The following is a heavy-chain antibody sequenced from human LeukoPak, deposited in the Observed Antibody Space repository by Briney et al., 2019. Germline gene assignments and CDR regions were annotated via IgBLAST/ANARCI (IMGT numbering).Heavy chain of an antibody. CDR3: ARGDYYDSSALDNAFDI. CDR2: IYYSGST. J-gene: IGHJ3*02. D-gene: IGHD3-22*01. Sequence: PSETLSLTCTVSGGSISSYYWSWIRQPPGKGLEWIGYIYYSGSTNYNPSLKSRVTISVDTSKNQFSLKLSSVTAADTAVYYCARGDYYDSSALDNAFDIWGQGTMVTVSS. CDR1: GGSISSYY. V-gene: IGHV4-59*08.